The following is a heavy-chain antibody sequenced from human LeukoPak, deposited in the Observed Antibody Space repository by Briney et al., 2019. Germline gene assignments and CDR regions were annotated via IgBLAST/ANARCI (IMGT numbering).Heavy chain of an antibody. J-gene: IGHJ5*02. D-gene: IGHD3-22*01. CDR2: IHYSGST. CDR3: ASTVVNNWFNP. V-gene: IGHV4-31*03. Sequence: SQTLSLTCTVSGGSISSGGYYWSWLPQHPGKGLKWIGYIHYSGSTYYNSSLKSRVTISVDTSKNQFSLKLSAVTAADTAVYYCASTVVNNWFNPWGQGTLVTVSS. CDR1: GGSISSGGYY.